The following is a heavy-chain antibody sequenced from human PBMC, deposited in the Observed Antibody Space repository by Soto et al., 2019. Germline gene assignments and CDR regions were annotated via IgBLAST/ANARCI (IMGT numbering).Heavy chain of an antibody. CDR1: GFTFTRYS. Sequence: PWGSLRLSCAASGFTFTRYSMNWVRQAPGKGLEWVSSISSTTNYIYYGDSMKGRFTISRDNAKNSLYLEMNSLRAEDTAVYYCAREHADLTSKFDYWGQGTLVTVS. J-gene: IGHJ4*02. CDR2: ISSTTNYI. V-gene: IGHV3-21*06. CDR3: AREHADLTSKFDY.